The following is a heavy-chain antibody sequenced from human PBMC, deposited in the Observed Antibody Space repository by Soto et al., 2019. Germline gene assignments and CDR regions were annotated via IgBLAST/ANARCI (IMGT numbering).Heavy chain of an antibody. D-gene: IGHD2-2*01. J-gene: IGHJ4*02. CDR1: GGTFSSYA. Sequence: SVKVSCKASGGTFSSYAISWVRQAPGQGLEWMGGIIPIFGTANYAQKFQGRVTITADESTSTAYMELRSLRSDDTAVYYCARMLLDIVVVPAPPAYWGQGTLVTVSS. V-gene: IGHV1-69*13. CDR3: ARMLLDIVVVPAPPAY. CDR2: IIPIFGTA.